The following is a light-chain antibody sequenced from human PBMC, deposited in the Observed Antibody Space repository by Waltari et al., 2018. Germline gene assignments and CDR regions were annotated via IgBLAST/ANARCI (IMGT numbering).Light chain of an antibody. CDR3: QSYDSSTVV. J-gene: IGLJ2*01. Sequence: NFMLTQPHSVSASPGKTVTISCTRSSGSIASNYVQWYQQRPGSSPTTVISEDNQRPSGVPDRFSGSIDSSSNSASLTISGLKTEDEADYYCQSYDSSTVVFGGGTKLTVL. V-gene: IGLV6-57*01. CDR1: SGSIASNY. CDR2: EDN.